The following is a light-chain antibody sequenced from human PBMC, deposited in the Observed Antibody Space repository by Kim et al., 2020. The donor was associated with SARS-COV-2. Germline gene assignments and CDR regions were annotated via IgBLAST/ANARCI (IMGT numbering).Light chain of an antibody. CDR1: SGSIASND. Sequence: KTVTITCTRSSGSIASNDVQWDQLRPGSAPTTVIYEDNQRPSGVPDRFSGSIDSSSNSASLTISGLKTEDEADYYCQSYDSSNPVVFGGGTQLTVL. V-gene: IGLV6-57*03. CDR3: QSYDSSNPVV. CDR2: EDN. J-gene: IGLJ2*01.